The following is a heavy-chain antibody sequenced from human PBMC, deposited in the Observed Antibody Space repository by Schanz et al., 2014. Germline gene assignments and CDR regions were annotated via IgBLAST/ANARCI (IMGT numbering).Heavy chain of an antibody. CDR3: ATEKGYSGSHYGWFDP. CDR2: ISFDGRNK. V-gene: IGHV3-30*03. D-gene: IGHD1-26*01. Sequence: VQLVESGGGLAQPGGSLRLSCAASGFTFSNYAMHWVRQAPGKGLDWLAVISFDGRNKYHAQSVKGRFTISRDNAKTSVYLQMDSLRADDTAVYYCATEKGYSGSHYGWFDPWGQGTLVTVSS. J-gene: IGHJ5*02. CDR1: GFTFSNYA.